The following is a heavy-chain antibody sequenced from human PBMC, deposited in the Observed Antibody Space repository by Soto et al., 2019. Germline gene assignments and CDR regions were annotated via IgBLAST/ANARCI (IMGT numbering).Heavy chain of an antibody. D-gene: IGHD6-6*01. CDR3: ARDRRIAARPGYYYYGMDV. J-gene: IGHJ6*02. Sequence: GGSLRLSCAASGFTFSSYDMHWVRQATGKGLEWVSAIGTAGDTYYPGSVKGRFTISRENAKNSLYLQMNSLRAGDTDVYYCARDRRIAARPGYYYYGMDVWGQGTTVTVSS. V-gene: IGHV3-13*01. CDR2: IGTAGDT. CDR1: GFTFSSYD.